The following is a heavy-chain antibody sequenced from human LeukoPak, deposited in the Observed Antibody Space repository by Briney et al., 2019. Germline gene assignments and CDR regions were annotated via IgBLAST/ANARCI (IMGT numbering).Heavy chain of an antibody. CDR1: GGSFSGYY. CDR2: INHSGST. Sequence: SETLSLTCAVYGGSFSGYYWSWIRQPPGKGLEWIGEINHSGSTNYNPSLKSRVTISVDMSKNQFSLKLSSVTAADTAVYYCARGRNYYGSGSYWRYYYYMDVWGKGTTVTVSS. V-gene: IGHV4-34*01. CDR3: ARGRNYYGSGSYWRYYYYMDV. J-gene: IGHJ6*03. D-gene: IGHD3-10*01.